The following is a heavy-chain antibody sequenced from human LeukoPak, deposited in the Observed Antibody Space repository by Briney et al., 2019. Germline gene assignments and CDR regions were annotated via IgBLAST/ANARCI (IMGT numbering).Heavy chain of an antibody. Sequence: PSETLSLTCTASGGSIGSSTSYWGWTRQPPGKGLEWIGSVFHSGTTYYNPSLKSRITISVDTSKNQFSLRLSSVTAADTAVYYCARRDSSGGNPVLDYWGQGTLVTVSS. V-gene: IGHV4-39*01. D-gene: IGHD4-23*01. CDR1: GGSIGSSTSY. CDR3: ARRDSSGGNPVLDY. J-gene: IGHJ4*02. CDR2: VFHSGTT.